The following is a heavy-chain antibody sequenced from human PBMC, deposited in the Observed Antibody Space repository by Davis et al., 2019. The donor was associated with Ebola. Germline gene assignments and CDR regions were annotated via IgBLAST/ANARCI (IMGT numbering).Heavy chain of an antibody. CDR2: IYYSGIT. Sequence: SETLSLTCTVSGGSIISSSSYWGWIRQPPRKGLEWIGSIYYSGITYYNPSLKSRVTISVDTSKNQFSLKLSSVTAADTAVYYCARDGSGGYSGYDLPYYFDYWGQGTLVTVSS. D-gene: IGHD5-12*01. J-gene: IGHJ4*02. CDR1: GGSIISSSSY. CDR3: ARDGSGGYSGYDLPYYFDY. V-gene: IGHV4-39*07.